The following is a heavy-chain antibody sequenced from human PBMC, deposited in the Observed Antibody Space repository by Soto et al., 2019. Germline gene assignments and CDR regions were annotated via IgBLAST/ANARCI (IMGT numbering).Heavy chain of an antibody. Sequence: GGSLRLSCAASGFTFSDYYMSWIRQAPGKGMERVSYITSSDSTIYYAEPVKGRFTISRDNAKNSLYLQMNSLRAEDTAVYYCALSARPYCSGGSCHTLNFDYWGQGTLVTVSS. CDR2: ITSSDSTI. V-gene: IGHV3-11*01. CDR1: GFTFSDYY. CDR3: ALSARPYCSGGSCHTLNFDY. D-gene: IGHD2-15*01. J-gene: IGHJ4*02.